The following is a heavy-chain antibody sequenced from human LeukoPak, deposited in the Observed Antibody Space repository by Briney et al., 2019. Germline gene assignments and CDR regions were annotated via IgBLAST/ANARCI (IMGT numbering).Heavy chain of an antibody. CDR1: GFTFSSYA. CDR3: TTDLRPYYYYYMDV. J-gene: IGHJ6*03. D-gene: IGHD6-25*01. V-gene: IGHV3-23*01. CDR2: ISGSGGST. Sequence: GGSLRLSCAASGFTFSSYAMSWVRQAPGKGLEWVSAISGSGGSTYYADSVKGRFTISRDNSKNTLYLQMNSLRAEDTAVYYCTTDLRPYYYYYMDVWGKGTTVTISS.